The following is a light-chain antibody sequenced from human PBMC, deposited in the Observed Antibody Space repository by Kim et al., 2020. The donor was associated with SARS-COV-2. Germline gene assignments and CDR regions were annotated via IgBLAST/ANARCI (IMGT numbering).Light chain of an antibody. V-gene: IGKV2-24*01. CDR2: EVS. CDR3: MQAKHYPWT. CDR1: QSLVHSNGNTY. Sequence: DIVMTQTPLSSPVALGQPASISCRSSQSLVHSNGNTYLSWFQQRPGQPPRLLIYEVSSRVSGVPDRFSGSGAGTDFTLTISRLKTEDVGFDYYCMQAKHYPWTFGQGTKVDIK. J-gene: IGKJ1*01.